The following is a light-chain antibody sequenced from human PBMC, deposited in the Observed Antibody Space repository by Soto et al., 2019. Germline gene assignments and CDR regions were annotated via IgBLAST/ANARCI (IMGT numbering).Light chain of an antibody. V-gene: IGKV3-20*01. CDR2: GAS. Sequence: EIVLTQSPGTLSLSPGERATLSCRASQSVRSTHLAWYQQKPGQAPRLLIYGASSRATGIPDRFSGSGSGTDFTLTISRLEPEDFAVYYCQQYGSSPRTFGGGTKVDIK. CDR3: QQYGSSPRT. J-gene: IGKJ4*01. CDR1: QSVRSTH.